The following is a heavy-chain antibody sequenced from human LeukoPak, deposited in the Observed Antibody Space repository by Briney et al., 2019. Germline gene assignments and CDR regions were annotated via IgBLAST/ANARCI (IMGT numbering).Heavy chain of an antibody. CDR2: IYYSGST. D-gene: IGHD2-2*01. CDR1: GGSFSGYY. J-gene: IGHJ6*03. CDR3: AGRDCSSTSCYQRYYYYMDV. Sequence: PSETLSLTCAVYGGSFSGYYWSWIRQPPGKGLEWIGYIYYSGSTNYNPSLESRVTISVDTSKNQFPLKLSSVTAADTAVYYCAGRDCSSTSCYQRYYYYMDVWGKGTTVTVSS. V-gene: IGHV4-59*01.